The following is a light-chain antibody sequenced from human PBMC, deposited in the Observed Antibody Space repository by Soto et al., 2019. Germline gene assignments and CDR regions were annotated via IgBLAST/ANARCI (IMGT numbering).Light chain of an antibody. Sequence: EVVLTQSPGTLSLSPGERASLSCRASQNSNSGYFAWYQQKPGQAPRLLIYSASYRANGIPDRFSGSGSGTDSTLIISRLESEDFAVYYCQQFGTSSTFGQGTKVEIK. CDR3: QQFGTSST. V-gene: IGKV3-20*01. CDR2: SAS. CDR1: QNSNSGY. J-gene: IGKJ1*01.